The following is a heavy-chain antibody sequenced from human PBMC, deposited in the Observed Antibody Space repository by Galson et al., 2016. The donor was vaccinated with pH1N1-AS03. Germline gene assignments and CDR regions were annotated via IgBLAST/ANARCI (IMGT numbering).Heavy chain of an antibody. D-gene: IGHD6-6*01. Sequence: SVKVSCKASGYIFTGFYVHWVRQAPGQGLEWMGWINPNNGVTNYAQKFQAWVTMTGDTSISTAYMELYGLKSDDTAVYYCGKGGYSTSPPAVDSWGHGTLVTVSS. CDR1: GYIFTGFY. CDR3: GKGGYSTSPPAVDS. CDR2: INPNNGVT. J-gene: IGHJ5*01. V-gene: IGHV1-2*04.